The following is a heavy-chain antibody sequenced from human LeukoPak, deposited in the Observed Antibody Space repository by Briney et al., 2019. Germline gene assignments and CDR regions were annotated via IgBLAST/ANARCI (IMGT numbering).Heavy chain of an antibody. CDR1: GGSISSGGYY. J-gene: IGHJ4*02. CDR3: ARSSTSNFDY. V-gene: IGHV4-30-2*01. CDR2: IYHSGST. Sequence: SQTLSLTCTVSGGSISSGGYYWSWIRQPPGKGLESIGYIYHSGSTYYNPSLKSRVTISVDRSKNQFSLKLSSVTAADTAVYYCARSSTSNFDYWGQGTLVTVSS. D-gene: IGHD5/OR15-5a*01.